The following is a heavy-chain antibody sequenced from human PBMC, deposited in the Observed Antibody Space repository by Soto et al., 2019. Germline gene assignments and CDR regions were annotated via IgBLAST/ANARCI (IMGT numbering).Heavy chain of an antibody. V-gene: IGHV6-1*01. CDR1: GDSVSSNSAA. D-gene: IGHD6-13*01. CDR2: TYYRSKWYN. CDR3: ARDLPIAAADDNWFDP. J-gene: IGHJ5*02. Sequence: KQSQTLSLTCAISGDSVSSNSAAWNWIRQSPSRGLEWLGRTYYRSKWYNDYAVSVKSRITINPDTSKNQFSLQLNSVTPEDTAVYYCARDLPIAAADDNWFDPWGQGTLVTVSS.